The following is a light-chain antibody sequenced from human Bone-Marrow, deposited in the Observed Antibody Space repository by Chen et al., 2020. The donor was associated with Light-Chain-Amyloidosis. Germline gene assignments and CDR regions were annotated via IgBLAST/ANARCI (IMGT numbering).Light chain of an antibody. CDR1: SSNIGAGYD. J-gene: IGLJ3*02. CDR2: GNT. CDR3: QSYDSSLNGPWV. V-gene: IGLV1-40*01. Sequence: QSVLTQPPSVSGAPGQRVTISCTGNSSNIGAGYDVHWYQQVPGTAPRLLIYGNTNRPSGVPDRFSGSKSGTSASLAITGLQAEDVADYHCQSYDSSLNGPWVFGGGTKLTVL.